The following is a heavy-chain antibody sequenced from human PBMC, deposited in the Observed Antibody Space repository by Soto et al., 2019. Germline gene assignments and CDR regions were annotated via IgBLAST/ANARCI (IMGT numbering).Heavy chain of an antibody. J-gene: IGHJ4*02. CDR2: INWSGGST. D-gene: IGHD1-26*01. CDR3: ARPAYSGSYYLIGNYFDY. V-gene: IGHV3-20*04. Sequence: SGGSLRLSCAASGFTFDDYGMSWVRQAPGKGLEWVSGINWSGGSTGYADSVKGRFTISRDNAKNSLYLQMNSLRAEDTALYYCARPAYSGSYYLIGNYFDYWGQGTLVTVSS. CDR1: GFTFDDYG.